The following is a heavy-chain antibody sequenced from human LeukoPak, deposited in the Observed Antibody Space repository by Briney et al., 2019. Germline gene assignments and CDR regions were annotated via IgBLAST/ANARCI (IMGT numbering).Heavy chain of an antibody. Sequence: SETLSLTCAVYGGSFSSYYWGWIRQPPGKGLEWIGSIYYSGSTYYNPSLKSRVTISVDTSKNQFSLKLSSVTAADTAVYYCARAHYDFWTGYYYYYMDVWGKGTTVTVSS. J-gene: IGHJ6*03. CDR1: GGSFSSYY. D-gene: IGHD3-3*01. CDR2: IYYSGST. V-gene: IGHV4-39*07. CDR3: ARAHYDFWTGYYYYYMDV.